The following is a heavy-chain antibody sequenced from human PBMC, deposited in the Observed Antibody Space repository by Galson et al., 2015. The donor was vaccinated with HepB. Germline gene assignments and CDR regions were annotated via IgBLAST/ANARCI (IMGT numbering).Heavy chain of an antibody. Sequence: SLRLSCAASGFTFTSYGMHWVRQAPGKGLDWVALISYDGNNKDYADSVKGRFTISRDDPRNTLYLQMNSLNPEDTAVYYCASGARPGYSSLGYWGQGTLVTVSS. CDR3: ASGARPGYSSLGY. V-gene: IGHV3-30*03. CDR1: GFTFTSYG. D-gene: IGHD5-18*01. CDR2: ISYDGNNK. J-gene: IGHJ4*02.